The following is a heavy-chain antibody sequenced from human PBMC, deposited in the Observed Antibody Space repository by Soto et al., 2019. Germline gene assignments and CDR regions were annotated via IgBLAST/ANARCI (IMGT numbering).Heavy chain of an antibody. D-gene: IGHD6-19*01. CDR2: IYYSGST. CDR1: GGSISSSSYY. CDR3: ASVFITGSHYSGGWYYFDS. V-gene: IGHV4-39*01. Sequence: SETLSLTCTVSGGSISSSSYYWGWIRQPPGKGLEWIGSIYYSGSTYYNPSLKSRVTISVDTSNNQFSLKLSSVTAADTAVYYCASVFITGSHYSGGWYYFDSWGQGTQVTVSS. J-gene: IGHJ4*02.